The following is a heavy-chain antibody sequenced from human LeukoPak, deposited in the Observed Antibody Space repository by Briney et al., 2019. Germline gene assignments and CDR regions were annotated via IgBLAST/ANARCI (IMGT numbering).Heavy chain of an antibody. CDR1: GFTFSSYW. D-gene: IGHD6-19*01. J-gene: IGHJ4*02. CDR2: INSDGSST. V-gene: IGHV3-74*01. Sequence: GGSLRLSCAASGFTFSSYWMHWVRQAPGKGLVWFSRINSDGSSTSYADSVKGRFTISRDNAKNTLYLQMNSLRAEDTAVYYCARVKQWLPPDYWGQGTLVTVSS. CDR3: ARVKQWLPPDY.